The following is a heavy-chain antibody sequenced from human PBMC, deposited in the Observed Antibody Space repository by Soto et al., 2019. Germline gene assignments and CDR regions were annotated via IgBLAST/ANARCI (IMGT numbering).Heavy chain of an antibody. CDR3: AKATRHNWNYYYFDY. CDR2: ISGSGGST. J-gene: IGHJ4*02. V-gene: IGHV3-23*01. D-gene: IGHD1-7*01. CDR1: GFTFSSYA. Sequence: EVQLLESGGGLVQPGGSLRLSCAASGFTFSSYAMSWVRQAPGKGLEWVSAISGSGGSTYYADSVKGRFTISRDNSKNTLYLEMNSLRAEDTAVYYCAKATRHNWNYYYFDYWGQGTLVTVSS.